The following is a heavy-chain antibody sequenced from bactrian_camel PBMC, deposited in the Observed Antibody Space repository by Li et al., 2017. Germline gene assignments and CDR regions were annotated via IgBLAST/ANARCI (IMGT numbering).Heavy chain of an antibody. CDR2: IDSDGST. CDR3: AADQRGCLPSILVLSFGF. CDR1: GFTYNRHC. D-gene: IGHD7*01. J-gene: IGHJ4*01. Sequence: QVQLVESGGGSVQSGGSLRLSCRTSGFTYNRHCVAWFRQGFLSDEREGVASIDSDGSTRYADSVQGRFTISEDKGKNAVYLEMNSLKPEDTGLYFCAADQRGCLPSILVLSFGFWGRGTQVTVS. V-gene: IGHV3S9*01.